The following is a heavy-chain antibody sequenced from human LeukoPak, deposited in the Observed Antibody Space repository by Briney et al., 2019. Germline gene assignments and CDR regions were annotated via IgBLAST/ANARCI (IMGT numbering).Heavy chain of an antibody. V-gene: IGHV3-11*04. D-gene: IGHD1-1*01. CDR3: AFPWGTGWFYSDC. CDR1: GFTFSDYY. J-gene: IGHJ4*01. Sequence: GGSLRLSCAASGFTFSDYYMSWIRQAPGKGLEWVSYITSSGSNIYYADSVKGRFTISRDNAKNSLYLQMNSLRAEDTAVYYCAFPWGTGWFYSDCWGQGTLVTVSS. CDR2: ITSSGSNI.